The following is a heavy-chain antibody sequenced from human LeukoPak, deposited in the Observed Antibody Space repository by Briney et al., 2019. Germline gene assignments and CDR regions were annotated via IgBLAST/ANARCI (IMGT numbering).Heavy chain of an antibody. V-gene: IGHV3-7*02. CDR1: GFTFSGYW. CDR2: IKPDGSEI. D-gene: IGHD6-6*01. CDR3: ARAPEQLFPFFDY. J-gene: IGHJ4*02. Sequence: GGSLRLSCAASGFTFSGYWMDWVRQTPGKGLEWVANIKPDGSEIYYVDSVKGRFTISRDNAKNSLYLQVNSLRAEDTAVYYCARAPEQLFPFFDYWGQGTLVTVSS.